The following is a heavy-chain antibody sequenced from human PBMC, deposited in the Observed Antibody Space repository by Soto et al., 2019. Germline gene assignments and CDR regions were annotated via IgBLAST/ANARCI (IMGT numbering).Heavy chain of an antibody. D-gene: IGHD2-15*01. Sequence: QVQLVQSGAEVKKPGASVKVSCKAPGYTFTNYAVHWVRQAPGQTLEWMGRITAGTGNTKYSQKLQDRVTVPRDTPARPPYLELSSLRPEDTPVYFSGRGGIAIEYWGPGTLLTVPS. V-gene: IGHV1-3*01. CDR2: ITAGTGNT. CDR3: GRGGIAIEY. J-gene: IGHJ4*02. CDR1: GYTFTNYA.